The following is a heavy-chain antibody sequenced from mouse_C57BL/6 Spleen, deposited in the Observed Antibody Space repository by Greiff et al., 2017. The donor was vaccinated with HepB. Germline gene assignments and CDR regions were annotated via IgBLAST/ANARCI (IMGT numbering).Heavy chain of an antibody. D-gene: IGHD2-14*01. Sequence: QVQLQQSGAELVRPGASVTLSCKASGYTFTDYEMHWVKQTPVHGLEWIGAFDPDTGGTAYNQKFKGKAILTAYKSSSTAYMELRSLTSEDSAVYYCTRRGWYDFDYWGQGTTLTVSS. CDR2: FDPDTGGT. CDR3: TRRGWYDFDY. CDR1: GYTFTDYE. V-gene: IGHV1-15*01. J-gene: IGHJ2*01.